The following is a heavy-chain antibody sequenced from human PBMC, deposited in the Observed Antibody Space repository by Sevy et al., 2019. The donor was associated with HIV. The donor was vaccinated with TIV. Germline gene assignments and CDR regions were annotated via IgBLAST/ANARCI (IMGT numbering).Heavy chain of an antibody. CDR2: IYYSGNT. J-gene: IGHJ5*01. V-gene: IGHV4-61*01. CDR3: ARDPSEEGFSYGPFDS. D-gene: IGHD5-18*01. Sequence: SETLSLTCIVSSGSVSSGNNYWSWIRQPPGKGLEWIGYIYYSGNTKYNPSLKSRVTISIDTSKNQFSLNLTSVTAADTAVYYCARDPSEEGFSYGPFDSWGQGILVIVSS. CDR1: SGSVSSGNNY.